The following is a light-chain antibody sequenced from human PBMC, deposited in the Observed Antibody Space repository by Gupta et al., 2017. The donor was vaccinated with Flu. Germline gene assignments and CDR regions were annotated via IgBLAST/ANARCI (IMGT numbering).Light chain of an antibody. J-gene: IGKJ1*01. CDR1: QSISSY. V-gene: IGKV1-39*01. Sequence: DIQMTQSPSSLSASVGDRVTITCRASQSISSYLNWYQQKPGKAPKLLIYAASRVKSGVPSRFSGSGSGTDFTLTISRLQPEDFANYYCQQSDSTRSTFGQGTKVEI. CDR3: QQSDSTRST. CDR2: AAS.